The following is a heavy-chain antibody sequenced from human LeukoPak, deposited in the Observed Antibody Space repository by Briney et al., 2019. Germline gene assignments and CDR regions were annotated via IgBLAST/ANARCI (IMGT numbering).Heavy chain of an antibody. CDR2: ISSSGSTI. D-gene: IGHD6-13*01. V-gene: IGHV3-11*01. CDR1: GFTFSDYY. Sequence: SGGSLRLSCAASGFTFSDYYMSWIRQAPGKGLEWVSYISSSGSTIYYADSVKGRFTISRDNAKNSLYLQMNSLRAEDTAVYYCARIERAAAGPVSIPLFDHWGQGTLVTVSS. J-gene: IGHJ4*02. CDR3: ARIERAAAGPVSIPLFDH.